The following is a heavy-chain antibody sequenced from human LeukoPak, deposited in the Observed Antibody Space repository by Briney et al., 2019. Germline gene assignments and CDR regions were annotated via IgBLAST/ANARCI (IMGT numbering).Heavy chain of an antibody. J-gene: IGHJ3*02. V-gene: IGHV4-39*07. D-gene: IGHD6-19*01. CDR3: ARDYSSGWYRWGAFDI. CDR1: SGSISSSSYY. Sequence: SETLSLTCTVSSGSISSSSYYWGWIRQPPGKGLEWIGSIYYSGSTYYNPSLKSRVTISVDTSKNQFSLKLSSVTAADTAVYYCARDYSSGWYRWGAFDIWGQGTMVTVSS. CDR2: IYYSGST.